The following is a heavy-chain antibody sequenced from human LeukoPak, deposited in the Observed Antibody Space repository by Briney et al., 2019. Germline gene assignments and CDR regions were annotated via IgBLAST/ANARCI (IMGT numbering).Heavy chain of an antibody. CDR2: IYYSGST. CDR1: GGSFSTYY. J-gene: IGHJ4*02. V-gene: IGHV4-59*08. Sequence: PSETLSLTCTVSGGSFSTYYWSWIRQPPGKGLEWIGYIYYSGSTNYNPSLESRVTMSVDTSQNQFSLKLTSVNAADTAVYYCARLGVASRGYSFGPDYWGQGTLVTVSS. D-gene: IGHD5-18*01. CDR3: ARLGVASRGYSFGPDY.